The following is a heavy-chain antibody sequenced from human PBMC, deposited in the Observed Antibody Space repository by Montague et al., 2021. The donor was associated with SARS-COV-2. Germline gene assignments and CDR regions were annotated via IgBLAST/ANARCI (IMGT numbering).Heavy chain of an antibody. J-gene: IGHJ6*02. D-gene: IGHD2-21*02. Sequence: TGSTKYSPSLQSRVTISMDTSRDQLSLRLKSVTAADTAVYYCARDKYGDLGYYGLDVWGQGTTVIVYS. CDR3: ARDKYGDLGYYGLDV. V-gene: IGHV4-59*01. CDR2: TGST.